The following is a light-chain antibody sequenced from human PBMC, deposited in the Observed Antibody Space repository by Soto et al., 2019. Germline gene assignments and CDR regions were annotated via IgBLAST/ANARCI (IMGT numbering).Light chain of an antibody. CDR1: SSDIGGYDF. CDR3: SSYTISSTTV. J-gene: IGLJ1*01. Sequence: QSALTQPASVSGSPGQSLTISCTGNSSDIGGYDFVSWYRQQPGKAPKLLIYEVSHRPSGVSSRFSASKSGNTASLTISGLQAEDEGDYYCSSYTISSTTVFGTGTKVTVL. CDR2: EVS. V-gene: IGLV2-14*01.